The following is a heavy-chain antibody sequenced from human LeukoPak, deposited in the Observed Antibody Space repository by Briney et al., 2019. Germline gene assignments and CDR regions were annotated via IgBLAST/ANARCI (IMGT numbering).Heavy chain of an antibody. CDR3: ARDNGGWFDS. CDR1: AFIVGEDW. Sequence: SGPCLSLARAAAAFIVGEDWISSVRHAPGEGLGWGANIKQGGREEKYVGSVKGRFAISRDDAKSTLYLQIDSLSGDDTAVYYCARDNGGWFDSWGRGTLVTVSS. D-gene: IGHD3-10*01. CDR2: IKQGGREE. J-gene: IGHJ5*01. V-gene: IGHV3-7*03.